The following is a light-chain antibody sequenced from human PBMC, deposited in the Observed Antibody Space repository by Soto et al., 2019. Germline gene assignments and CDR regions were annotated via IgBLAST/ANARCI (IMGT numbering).Light chain of an antibody. CDR2: GTS. J-gene: IGKJ1*01. V-gene: IGKV3-20*01. CDR1: QSVSSSY. Sequence: EVVLTQSPGTLSLSPGERATLSCRASQSVSSSYLAWYQQKPGQAPRLLIYGTSSRATGIPDRFSGSGSGTDFTLTISRLEPEDIAVYYCQQYGSSSWTFGQGTKVDMK. CDR3: QQYGSSSWT.